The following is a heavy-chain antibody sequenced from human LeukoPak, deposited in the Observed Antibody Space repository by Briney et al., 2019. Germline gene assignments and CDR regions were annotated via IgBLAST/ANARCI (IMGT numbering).Heavy chain of an antibody. CDR3: AGGVVTPGDAEYFQH. D-gene: IGHD2-21*02. V-gene: IGHV6-1*01. Sequence: SQTLSLTCAISGDSVSSNSAAWNWIRQSPSRGLEWLGRTYYRSKWYNDYAVSVKSRITINPDTSKNQFSLKLSSVTAADTAVYYCAGGVVTPGDAEYFQHWGQGTLVTVSS. CDR1: GDSVSSNSAA. CDR2: TYYRSKWYN. J-gene: IGHJ1*01.